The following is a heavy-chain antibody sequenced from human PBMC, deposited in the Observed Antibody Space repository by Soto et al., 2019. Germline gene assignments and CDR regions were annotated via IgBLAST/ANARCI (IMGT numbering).Heavy chain of an antibody. CDR3: AKPDGSGSLYCYYGMDV. CDR2: ISGSGGST. Sequence: GGSLRLSCAASGSTFSSYAMSWVRQAPGKGLEWVSAISGSGGSTYYADSVKGRFTISRDNSKNTLYLQMNSLRAEDTAVYYCAKPDGSGSLYCYYGMDVWGQGTTVTGSS. V-gene: IGHV3-23*01. CDR1: GSTFSSYA. D-gene: IGHD3-10*01. J-gene: IGHJ6*02.